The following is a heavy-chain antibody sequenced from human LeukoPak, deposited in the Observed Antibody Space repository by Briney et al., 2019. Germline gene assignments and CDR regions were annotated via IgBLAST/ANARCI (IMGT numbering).Heavy chain of an antibody. D-gene: IGHD3-3*01. CDR1: GGSFSGYY. CDR2: INHSGST. Sequence: PSETLSLTCAVYGGSFSGYYWSWIRQPPGKGLEWIGEINHSGSTNYNPSLKSRVTISVDTSKNQFSLKLSSVTAAVTAVYYCARGEPTNYDFWSGYPGKYYFDYWGQGTLVTVSS. V-gene: IGHV4-34*01. J-gene: IGHJ4*02. CDR3: ARGEPTNYDFWSGYPGKYYFDY.